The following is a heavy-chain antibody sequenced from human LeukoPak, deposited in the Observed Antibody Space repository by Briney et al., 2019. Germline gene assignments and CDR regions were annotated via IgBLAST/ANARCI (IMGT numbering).Heavy chain of an antibody. Sequence: GGSLRLSCAASGFTFSDYYMSWIRQAPGKGLEWVSYISSSGSTIYYAHSVKGRCTISRDNGKNSLYLQMNSVRAEDTAVYYCATGYSSSWSYYFDYWGQGTLVTVSS. D-gene: IGHD6-13*01. J-gene: IGHJ4*02. CDR1: GFTFSDYY. CDR3: ATGYSSSWSYYFDY. V-gene: IGHV3-11*04. CDR2: ISSSGSTI.